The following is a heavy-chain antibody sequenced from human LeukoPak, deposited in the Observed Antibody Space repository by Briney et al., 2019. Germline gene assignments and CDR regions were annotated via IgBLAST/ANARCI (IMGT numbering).Heavy chain of an antibody. Sequence: GASVKVSCKASGYTFTTYFIHWVRQAPGQGLEWMGIINPSGGSTSHAQKFQGGVTMTRDTSTSTVYMELSSLRSEDTAVYYCAGLRCSSTSCYSGYYYMDVWGKGTTVTVSS. CDR2: INPSGGST. CDR1: GYTFTTYF. J-gene: IGHJ6*03. CDR3: AGLRCSSTSCYSGYYYMDV. V-gene: IGHV1-46*03. D-gene: IGHD2-2*01.